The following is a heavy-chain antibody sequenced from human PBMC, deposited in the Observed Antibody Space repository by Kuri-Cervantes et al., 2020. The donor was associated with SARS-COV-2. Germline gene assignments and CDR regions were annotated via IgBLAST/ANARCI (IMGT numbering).Heavy chain of an antibody. CDR1: GGSISSYY. D-gene: IGHD6-13*01. Sequence: GSLRLSCTVSGGSISSYYWSWIRQPPGKGLEWIGYIYYSGSTNYNPSLKSRVTISVDTSKNQFSLKLSSVTAAGTAGYYCARRAAAVVDYWGQGTLVTVSS. J-gene: IGHJ4*02. CDR3: ARRAAAVVDY. V-gene: IGHV4-59*01. CDR2: IYYSGST.